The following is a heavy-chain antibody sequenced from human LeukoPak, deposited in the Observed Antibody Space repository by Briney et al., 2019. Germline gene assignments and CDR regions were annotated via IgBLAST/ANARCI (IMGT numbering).Heavy chain of an antibody. D-gene: IGHD4-17*01. J-gene: IGHJ3*02. CDR2: IYYSGST. Sequence: SETLSLTCTVSGGSISSHFWSWIRQPPGKGLEWIAYIYYSGSTDYNPSLKSRVTISVDTSKNQVSLKLSSVTAADTAVYYCARQTMTTADAFDIWGQGTMVTVSS. CDR1: GGSISSHF. V-gene: IGHV4-59*08. CDR3: ARQTMTTADAFDI.